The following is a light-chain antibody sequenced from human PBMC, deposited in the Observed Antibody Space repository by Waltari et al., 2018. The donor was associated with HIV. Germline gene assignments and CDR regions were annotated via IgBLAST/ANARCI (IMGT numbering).Light chain of an antibody. CDR3: SSYTSSSTVV. Sequence: QSALTQPPSVSGSPGQSVTISCTGTSSDVGSDNRVSWYQQPPGTAPNPMIYEVSNRPSGFPDRFSGSKSGNSASLTISGLQAEDEADYYCSSYTSSSTVVFGGGTKLTVL. CDR1: SSDVGSDNR. J-gene: IGLJ2*01. V-gene: IGLV2-18*02. CDR2: EVS.